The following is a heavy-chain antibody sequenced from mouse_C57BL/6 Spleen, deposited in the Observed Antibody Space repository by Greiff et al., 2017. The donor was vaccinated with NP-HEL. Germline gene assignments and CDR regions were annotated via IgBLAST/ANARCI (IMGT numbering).Heavy chain of an antibody. CDR1: GYTFTDYY. CDR2: INPNNGGT. D-gene: IGHD4-1*01. J-gene: IGHJ2*01. Sequence: VQLQQSGPELVKPGASVKISCKASGYTFTDYYMNWVKQSHGKSLEWIGDINPNNGGTSYNQKFKGKATLTVDKSSSTAYMELRSLTSEDSAVYYCARSSGVHFDYWGQGTTLTVSS. CDR3: ARSSGVHFDY. V-gene: IGHV1-26*01.